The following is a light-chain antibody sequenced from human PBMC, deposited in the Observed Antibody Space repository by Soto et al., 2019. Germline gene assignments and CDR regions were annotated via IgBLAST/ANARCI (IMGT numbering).Light chain of an antibody. CDR3: QQSYSTRLYT. CDR1: QSIDNY. J-gene: IGKJ2*01. V-gene: IGKV1-39*01. CDR2: SAS. Sequence: DIQMTQSPSSLSAFVGDRVTLTCRASQSIDNYLNWYQQKPGRAPKLLIYSASTLQSGVPSRFSGSGSGTHFTLTISSLQPEDFATYYCQQSYSTRLYTFGQGTKVDIK.